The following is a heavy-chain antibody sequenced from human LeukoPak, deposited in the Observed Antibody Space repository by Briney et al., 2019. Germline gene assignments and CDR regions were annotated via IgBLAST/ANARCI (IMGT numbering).Heavy chain of an antibody. V-gene: IGHV4-31*03. CDR2: IYYSGST. CDR3: ASCALSGSYSFDY. J-gene: IGHJ4*02. Sequence: SQTLSLTCTVSGVSISSGGYYWSWIRQHPGKGLEWIGYIYYSGSTYYNPSLNSRVTIPVDTSKNQFSLKLSSVTAADTAVYYCASCALSGSYSFDYWGQGTLVTVSS. CDR1: GVSISSGGYY. D-gene: IGHD1-26*01.